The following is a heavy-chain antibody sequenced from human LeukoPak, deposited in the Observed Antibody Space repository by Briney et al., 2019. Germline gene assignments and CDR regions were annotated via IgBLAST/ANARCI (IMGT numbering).Heavy chain of an antibody. CDR2: ISGSGGST. CDR3: AKSVSSRGLIIPKTSRYFDY. J-gene: IGHJ4*02. Sequence: HPGGSLRLSCAASGFTFSSYGMSWVRQAPGKGLEWVSAISGSGGSTYYADSVKGRFTISRDNSKNTLYLQMNSLRAEDTAVYYCAKSVSSRGLIIPKTSRYFDYWGQGTLVTVSS. CDR1: GFTFSSYG. D-gene: IGHD3-10*01. V-gene: IGHV3-23*01.